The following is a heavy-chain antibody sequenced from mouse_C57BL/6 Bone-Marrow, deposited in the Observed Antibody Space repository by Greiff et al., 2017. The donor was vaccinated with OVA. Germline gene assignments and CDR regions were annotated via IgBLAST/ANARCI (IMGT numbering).Heavy chain of an antibody. CDR3: ARPPYYGSGYAMDY. J-gene: IGHJ4*01. V-gene: IGHV5-6*01. CDR1: GFTFSSYG. D-gene: IGHD1-1*01. CDR2: ISSGGSYT. Sequence: VQLKESGGDLVKPGGSLKLSCAASGFTFSSYGMSWVRQTPDKRLEWVATISSGGSYTYYPDSVKGRFTISRDNAKNTLYLQMSSLKSEDTAMYYCARPPYYGSGYAMDYWGQGTSVTVSS.